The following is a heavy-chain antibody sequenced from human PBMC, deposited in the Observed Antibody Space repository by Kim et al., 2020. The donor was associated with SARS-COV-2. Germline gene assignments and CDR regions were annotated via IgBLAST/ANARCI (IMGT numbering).Heavy chain of an antibody. V-gene: IGHV2-70*01. D-gene: IGHD4-17*01. J-gene: IGHJ6*02. CDR3: ARTIFKVTMTAVFHGMDV. Sequence: SGPTLVNPTQTLTLTCTFSGFSLTTTDMCVSWIRQPPGKALEWLALVDWDDDKHYSPSLKTRLTISKDTSKNQVVLTMTDMDPVDTATYYCARTIFKVTMTAVFHGMDVWGQGTTVTVSS. CDR2: VDWDDDK. CDR1: GFSLTTTDMC.